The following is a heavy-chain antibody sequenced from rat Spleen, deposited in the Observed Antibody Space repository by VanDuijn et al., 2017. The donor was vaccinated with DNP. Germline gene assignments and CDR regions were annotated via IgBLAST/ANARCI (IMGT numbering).Heavy chain of an antibody. CDR2: MWYDGDT. Sequence: QVQLKESGPGLVQPSQTLSLTCTVSGFSLSSYSVSWVRQPSGKGPEWMGRMWYDGDTAYNSPLKSRLSISRDTSKSQVFLKMNSLQTEDTAIYFCTREGSYIYGYYAMDAWGQGTSVTVSS. CDR1: GFSLSSYS. V-gene: IGHV2-15*01. CDR3: TREGSYIYGYYAMDA. D-gene: IGHD1-2*01. J-gene: IGHJ4*01.